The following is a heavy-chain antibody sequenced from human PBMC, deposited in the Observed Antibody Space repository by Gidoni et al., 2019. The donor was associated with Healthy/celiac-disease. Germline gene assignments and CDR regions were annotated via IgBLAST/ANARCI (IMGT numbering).Heavy chain of an antibody. Sequence: QVQLVQSGAEVKKPGASVKVSCKASGYTFTSYAMHWVRQAPGQRLEWMGWINAGNGNTKYSQKFQGRVTITRDTSASTAYMELSSLRSEDTAVYYCARGGVVRGVIKEGYFDYWGQGTLVTVSS. CDR3: ARGGVVRGVIKEGYFDY. CDR1: GYTFTSYA. CDR2: INAGNGNT. J-gene: IGHJ4*02. V-gene: IGHV1-3*01. D-gene: IGHD3-10*01.